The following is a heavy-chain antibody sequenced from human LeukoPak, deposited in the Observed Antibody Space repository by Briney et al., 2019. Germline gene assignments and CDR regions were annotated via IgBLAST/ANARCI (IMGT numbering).Heavy chain of an antibody. CDR1: GFTFDDYA. V-gene: IGHV3-9*01. D-gene: IGHD2/OR15-2a*01. CDR3: AKDAYGGATFFYYMDV. Sequence: GGSLRLSCAGSGFTFDDYAIHWVRQTPGKGLEWVSGISWNSGNIAYADFVGGRFTISSDNAKNSLSLQMNSLSDEDTAVYYCAKDAYGGATFFYYMDVWGKGTTVTVSS. CDR2: ISWNSGNI. J-gene: IGHJ6*03.